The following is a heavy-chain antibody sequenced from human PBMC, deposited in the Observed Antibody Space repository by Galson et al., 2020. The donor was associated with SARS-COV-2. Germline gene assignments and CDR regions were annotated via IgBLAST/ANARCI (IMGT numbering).Heavy chain of an antibody. J-gene: IGHJ4*02. Sequence: GESLKISCAASGFTFSNAWMSWVRQAPGKGLEWVGRIKSKTDGGTTDYAAPVKGRFTISRDDSKNTLYLQMNSLKTEDTAVYYCTTEGVGLVVTGYFDYWGQGTLVTVSS. V-gene: IGHV3-15*01. CDR3: TTEGVGLVVTGYFDY. D-gene: IGHD2-21*02. CDR1: GFTFSNAW. CDR2: IKSKTDGGTT.